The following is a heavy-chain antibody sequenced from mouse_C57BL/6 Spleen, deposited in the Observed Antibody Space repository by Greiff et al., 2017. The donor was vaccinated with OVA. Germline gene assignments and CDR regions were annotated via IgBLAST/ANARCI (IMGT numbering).Heavy chain of an antibody. V-gene: IGHV3-1*01. CDR1: GYSITSGYD. Sequence: EVQLQESGPGMVKPSQSLSLTCTVTGYSITSGYDWHWIRHFPGNKLEWMGYIRYSGSTKYNPSLKSRISITHDTSKNHFFLKLNSVTTEDTATYYCARGNYGGYYFDYWGQGTTLTVSS. D-gene: IGHD2-1*01. J-gene: IGHJ2*01. CDR2: IRYSGST. CDR3: ARGNYGGYYFDY.